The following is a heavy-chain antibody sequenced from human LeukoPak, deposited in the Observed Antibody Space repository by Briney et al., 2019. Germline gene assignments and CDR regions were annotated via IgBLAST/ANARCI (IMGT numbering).Heavy chain of an antibody. D-gene: IGHD3-10*01. V-gene: IGHV3-23*01. J-gene: IGHJ4*02. CDR3: ANYLSYGPIG. Sequence: GGSLRLSCAASGFTFGSYGMNRVRQAPGKGLEWVSLISGNGDNTYYADSVKGRFTISRDISKNTLFLQMNSLRAEDTAVYYCANYLSYGPIGWGQGTLVIVSS. CDR2: ISGNGDNT. CDR1: GFTFGSYG.